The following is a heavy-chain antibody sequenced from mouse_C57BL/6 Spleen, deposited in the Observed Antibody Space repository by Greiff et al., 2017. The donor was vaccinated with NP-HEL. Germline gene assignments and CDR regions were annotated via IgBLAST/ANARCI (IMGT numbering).Heavy chain of an antibody. Sequence: QVQLKESGAELVRPGTSVKMSCKASGYTFTNYWIGWAKQRPGHGLEWIGDIYPGGGYTNYNEKFKGKATLTADKSSSTAYMQFSSLTSEDSAIYYCASSPDGYYMAYWGQGTLVTVSA. CDR3: ASSPDGYYMAY. V-gene: IGHV1-63*01. J-gene: IGHJ3*01. D-gene: IGHD2-3*01. CDR2: IYPGGGYT. CDR1: GYTFTNYW.